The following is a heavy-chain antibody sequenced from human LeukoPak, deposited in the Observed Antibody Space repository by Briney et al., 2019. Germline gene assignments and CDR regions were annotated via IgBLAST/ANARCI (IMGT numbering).Heavy chain of an antibody. V-gene: IGHV3-48*04. CDR3: ARESYYYDSSGYSDSRYYYYGMDV. Sequence: LPGGSLRLSCAASGFTFSSYSMNWVRQAPGKGLEWVSYISSSSSTIYYADSVKGRFTISRDNAKNSLYLQMNSLRAEDTAVYYCARESYYYDSSGYSDSRYYYYGMDVWGQGTTVTVSS. D-gene: IGHD3-22*01. CDR1: GFTFSSYS. CDR2: ISSSSSTI. J-gene: IGHJ6*02.